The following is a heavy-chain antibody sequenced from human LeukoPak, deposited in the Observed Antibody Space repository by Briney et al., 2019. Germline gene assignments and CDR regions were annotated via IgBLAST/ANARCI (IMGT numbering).Heavy chain of an antibody. D-gene: IGHD1-1*01. Sequence: GGSLRLSCAASGFTFSSYGMHWVRQAPGKGLEWVAVISYDGSNKYYADSVKGRFTISRDNSKNTLYLQMNSLRAEDTAVYYCGKDYEAGTLDYWGQGTLVTVSS. CDR2: ISYDGSNK. CDR3: GKDYEAGTLDY. CDR1: GFTFSSYG. V-gene: IGHV3-30*18. J-gene: IGHJ4*02.